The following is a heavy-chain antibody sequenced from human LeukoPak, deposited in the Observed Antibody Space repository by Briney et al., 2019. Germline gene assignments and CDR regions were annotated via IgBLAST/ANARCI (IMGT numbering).Heavy chain of an antibody. V-gene: IGHV1-2*02. CDR1: GYTLTELS. D-gene: IGHD1-26*01. J-gene: IGHJ4*02. CDR3: AVLGATIFLTDY. CDR2: INPNSGGT. Sequence: ASVKVSCKVSGYTLTELSMHWVRQAPGQGLEWMGWINPNSGGTNYAQKFQGRVTMTRDTSISTAYMELSRLRSDDTAVYYCAVLGATIFLTDYWGQGTLVTVSS.